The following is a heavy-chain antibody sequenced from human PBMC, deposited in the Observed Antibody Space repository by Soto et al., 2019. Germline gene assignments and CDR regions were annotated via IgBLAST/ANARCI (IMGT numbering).Heavy chain of an antibody. D-gene: IGHD2-15*01. CDR1: GYTFTSYD. CDR2: MNPNSGNT. V-gene: IGHV1-8*01. CDR3: ARGHRSVAAYPSKTRSLYYFDY. Sequence: QVQLVQSGAEVKKPGASVKVSCKASGYTFTSYDINWVRQATGQGLEWMGWMNPNSGNTGYAQKFQGRVTMTRNTSISTAYMELSSLRSEDTAVYYCARGHRSVAAYPSKTRSLYYFDYWGQGTLVTVSS. J-gene: IGHJ4*02.